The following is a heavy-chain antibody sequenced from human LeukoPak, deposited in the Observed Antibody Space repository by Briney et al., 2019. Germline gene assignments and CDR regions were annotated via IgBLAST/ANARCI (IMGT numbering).Heavy chain of an antibody. J-gene: IGHJ4*02. CDR2: IYHSGST. D-gene: IGHD3-16*02. CDR1: GGSISSGGYY. CDR3: ASRIMITFGGVIAPGYFDY. V-gene: IGHV4-30-2*01. Sequence: SQTLSLTCTVSGGSISSGGYYWSWIRQPPGKSLEWIGYIYHSGSTYYNPSLKSRVTISVDRSKNQFSLKLSSVTAADTAVYYCASRIMITFGGVIAPGYFDYWGQGTLVTVSS.